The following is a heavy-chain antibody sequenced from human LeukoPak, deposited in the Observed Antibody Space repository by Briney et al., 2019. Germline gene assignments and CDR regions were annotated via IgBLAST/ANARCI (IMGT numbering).Heavy chain of an antibody. CDR1: GFTFSNYR. CDR3: AGYSSGWSIDY. CDR2: ISSVSSSI. V-gene: IGHV3-48*01. J-gene: IGHJ4*02. Sequence: GSLRLSCAASGFTFSNYRMNWVRQAPGKGLELVSHISSVSSSIYYADSVKGRFTMSRDNAKNSLYLQMNSLRAEDTAVYHCAGYSSGWSIDYWGQGSLVTVSS. D-gene: IGHD6-19*01.